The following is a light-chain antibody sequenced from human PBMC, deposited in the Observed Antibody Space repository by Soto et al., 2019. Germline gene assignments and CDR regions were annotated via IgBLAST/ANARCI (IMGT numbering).Light chain of an antibody. CDR3: QQLNSYPYT. J-gene: IGKJ2*01. CDR1: QDINNY. Sequence: DIPLTQSPSFLSASVGDRVTISCRASQDINNYLAWYQQTPGKAPKLLIYAASTLQRGAPSRFSGSGSGTDFTLTISSLQPEDFATYYCQQLNSYPYTFGQGTKLEIK. V-gene: IGKV1-9*01. CDR2: AAS.